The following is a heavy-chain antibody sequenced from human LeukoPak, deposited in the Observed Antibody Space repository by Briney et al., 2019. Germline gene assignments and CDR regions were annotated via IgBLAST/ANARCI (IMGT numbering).Heavy chain of an antibody. D-gene: IGHD2-15*01. CDR3: ARLAVASLGW. J-gene: IGHJ4*02. CDR1: GYSISSGYY. V-gene: IGHV4-38-2*02. Sequence: SETLSLTCSVSGYSISSGYYWGWIRQPPGKGLEWIESLSDSGTTSYNPSLKSRVTISVDTSKNQFSLNLYSVTAGDTAVYYCARLAVASLGWWGQGTLVTVSS. CDR2: LSDSGTT.